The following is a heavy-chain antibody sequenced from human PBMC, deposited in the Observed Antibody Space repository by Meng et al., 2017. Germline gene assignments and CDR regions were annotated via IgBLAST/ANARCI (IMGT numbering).Heavy chain of an antibody. CDR3: ARDRGAVAGTNFDY. D-gene: IGHD6-19*01. Sequence: HGQRLESGPGLVKPSGTLSLTCAVSGGSISSSNRWSWVRQPPGKGLEWIGEIYHSGSTNYIPSLKSRVTISVDKSKNQFSLKLSSVTAADTAVYYCARDRGAVAGTNFDYWGQGTLVTVSS. CDR2: IYHSGST. V-gene: IGHV4-4*02. J-gene: IGHJ4*02. CDR1: GGSISSSNR.